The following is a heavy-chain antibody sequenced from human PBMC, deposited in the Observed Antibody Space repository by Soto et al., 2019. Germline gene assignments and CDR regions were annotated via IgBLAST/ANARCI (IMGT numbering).Heavy chain of an antibody. Sequence: ASVKVSCKASGYTFTSYDINWVRRATGQGLEWMGWMNPNSGNTGYAQKFQGRVTMTRNTSISTAYMELSSLRSEDTAVYYCALVKNEWLLRPHDAFDIWGQGTMVTVSS. CDR2: MNPNSGNT. V-gene: IGHV1-8*01. CDR1: GYTFTSYD. CDR3: ALVKNEWLLRPHDAFDI. D-gene: IGHD3-22*01. J-gene: IGHJ3*02.